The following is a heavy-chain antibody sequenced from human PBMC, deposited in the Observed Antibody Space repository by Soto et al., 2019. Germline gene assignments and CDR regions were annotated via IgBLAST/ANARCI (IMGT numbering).Heavy chain of an antibody. CDR1: GFTFSSYA. CDR3: AKLGFVLMELYYFHQ. D-gene: IGHD2-8*01. CDR2: ISGNSGKT. V-gene: IGHV3-23*01. J-gene: IGHJ4*01. Sequence: GSLRLSCTASGFTFSSYAMSWVRQAPGKELEWVSTISGNSGKTNYAESVKGRFSISRDNSKNTVHLQLDSLRAEDTAVYFCAKLGFVLMELYYFHQWGHGTLVTVSS.